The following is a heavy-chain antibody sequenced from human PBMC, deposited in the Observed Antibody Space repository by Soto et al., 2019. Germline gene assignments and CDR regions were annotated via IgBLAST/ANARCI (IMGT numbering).Heavy chain of an antibody. CDR3: AKVVSQPNGYDFWSGYYGSRGDYYYGLDV. D-gene: IGHD3-3*01. CDR1: GYTFTSYD. V-gene: IGHV1-8*01. J-gene: IGHJ6*02. Sequence: QVQLVQSGAEVKKPGASVKVSCKASGYTFTSYDINWVRQATGQGLEWMGWMNPNSGNTGYAQKFQGRVTMNRNTSISPASMELCSLRAEDTAVYYCAKVVSQPNGYDFWSGYYGSRGDYYYGLDVWGQGPPVTVSS. CDR2: MNPNSGNT.